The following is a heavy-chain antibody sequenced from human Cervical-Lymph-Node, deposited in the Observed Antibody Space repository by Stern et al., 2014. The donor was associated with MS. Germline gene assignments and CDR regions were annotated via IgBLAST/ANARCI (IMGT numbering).Heavy chain of an antibody. CDR3: AKGKRPVAFRFES. V-gene: IGHV3-30*18. Sequence: MQLVESGGGMVQPGRSLRLSCVASGFTFSNYGMHWVSQAPGKGLEWLAVISYNGTNHFYADSVQGRFTISRDNSKNTLYLQMNSLRTEDTAVYYCAKGKRPVAFRFESWGRGTLVTVSS. CDR1: GFTFSNYG. D-gene: IGHD6-19*01. CDR2: ISYNGTNH. J-gene: IGHJ4*02.